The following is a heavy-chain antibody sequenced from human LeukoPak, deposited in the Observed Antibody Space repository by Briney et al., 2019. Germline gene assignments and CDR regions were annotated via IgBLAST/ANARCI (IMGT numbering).Heavy chain of an antibody. CDR1: GYTFNGYY. CDR3: AVGLDIAMPGKVPTG. J-gene: IGHJ4*02. CDR2: LDPKSGGT. D-gene: IGHD6-19*01. V-gene: IGHV1-2*02. Sequence: ASVKVSCKASGYTFNGYYIHWVRQAPGQGPEWMGWLDPKSGGTKYAQRFQGRVTMAWDTSISTAYMDLARLRSDDTAVYYCAVGLDIAMPGKVPTGWGQGTLVTVSS.